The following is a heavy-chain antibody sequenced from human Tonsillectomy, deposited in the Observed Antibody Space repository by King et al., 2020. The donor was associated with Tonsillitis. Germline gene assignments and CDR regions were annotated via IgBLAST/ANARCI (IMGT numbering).Heavy chain of an antibody. CDR1: GYTFTSYG. V-gene: IGHV1-18*04. Sequence: VQLVESGADVKKPGASVKVSCKASGYTFTSYGISWVRQAPGQGLEWMGWISAYNGNTNYAQNLQDRVTMTTDTSTSTVYMDLRSLRSDDTAVYYCARDVGGKYNYYYDGLDVWGQGTTVTVSS. D-gene: IGHD1-26*01. CDR2: ISAYNGNT. CDR3: ARDVGGKYNYYYDGLDV. J-gene: IGHJ6*02.